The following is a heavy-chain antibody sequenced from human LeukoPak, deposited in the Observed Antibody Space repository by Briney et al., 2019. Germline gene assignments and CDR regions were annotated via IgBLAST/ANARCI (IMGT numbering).Heavy chain of an antibody. Sequence: ASVKVSCKASGYTFTSYYMHWVRQAPGQGLERMGWINPNSGGTNYAQKFQGRVTMTRDTSISTAYMELSRLRSDDTAVYYCARDYYDSSGYLLDYWGQGTLVTVSS. CDR3: ARDYYDSSGYLLDY. CDR2: INPNSGGT. D-gene: IGHD3-22*01. V-gene: IGHV1-2*02. J-gene: IGHJ4*02. CDR1: GYTFTSYY.